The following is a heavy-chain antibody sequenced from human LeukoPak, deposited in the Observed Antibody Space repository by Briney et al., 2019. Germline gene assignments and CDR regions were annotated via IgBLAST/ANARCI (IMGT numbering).Heavy chain of an antibody. Sequence: GGSLRLSCAASGFTFSSYGIHWVRQAPGKGLEWVAVISYDGSNKYYADSVKGRFTISRDNSKNTLYLQMNSLRAEDTAVYYCAKGRTYYYDSSGYYDLGDWGQGTLVTVSS. CDR3: AKGRTYYYDSSGYYDLGD. CDR1: GFTFSSYG. D-gene: IGHD3-22*01. J-gene: IGHJ4*02. V-gene: IGHV3-30*18. CDR2: ISYDGSNK.